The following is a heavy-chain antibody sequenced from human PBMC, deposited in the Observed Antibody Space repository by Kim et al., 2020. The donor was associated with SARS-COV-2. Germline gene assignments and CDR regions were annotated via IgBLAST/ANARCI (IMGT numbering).Heavy chain of an antibody. D-gene: IGHD3-10*01. CDR3: ARVIGVAPTMVRGVMMAPGPSNWFDP. Sequence: GGSLRLSCAASGFTFSSYSMNWVRQAPGKGLEWVSSISSSSSYIYYADSVKGRFTISRDNAKNSLYLQMNSLRAEDTAVYYCARVIGVAPTMVRGVMMAPGPSNWFDPWGQGTLVTVSS. CDR2: ISSSSSYI. CDR1: GFTFSSYS. V-gene: IGHV3-21*01. J-gene: IGHJ5*02.